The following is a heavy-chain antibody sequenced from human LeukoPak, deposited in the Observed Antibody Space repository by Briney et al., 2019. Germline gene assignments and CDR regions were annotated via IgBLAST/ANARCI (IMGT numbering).Heavy chain of an antibody. Sequence: PGGSLRLSCAASGLTFSVYGLCWVRSSPGQVLELVSTISGSGNSRYYGDSVKGRFTISRDNPKNTLYLQMNSLRAEDTAVYYCAKDVDQYYFDYWGQGTLVTVSS. V-gene: IGHV3-23*01. J-gene: IGHJ4*02. CDR2: ISGSGNSR. D-gene: IGHD2-15*01. CDR3: AKDVDQYYFDY. CDR1: GLTFSVYG.